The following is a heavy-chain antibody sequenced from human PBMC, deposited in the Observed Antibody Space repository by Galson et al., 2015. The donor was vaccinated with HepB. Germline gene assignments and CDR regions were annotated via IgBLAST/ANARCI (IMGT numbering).Heavy chain of an antibody. CDR3: ATSRSTSSGWPDY. Sequence: SVKVSCKASGYTFTSYAMHWVRQAPGQSLEWMGWIHAGNGNTKYSQNFQGRVTITSDTSASTGYMELSSLRSEDTAVYYCATSRSTSSGWPDYWGQGTLVTVSS. J-gene: IGHJ4*02. V-gene: IGHV1-3*01. D-gene: IGHD6-19*01. CDR1: GYTFTSYA. CDR2: IHAGNGNT.